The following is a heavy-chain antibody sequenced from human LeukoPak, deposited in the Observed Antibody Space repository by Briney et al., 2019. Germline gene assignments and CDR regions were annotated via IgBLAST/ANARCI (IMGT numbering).Heavy chain of an antibody. Sequence: PSQTLSLTCAVSGGSISSGGYSWSWIRQPPGKGLEWIGYIYHSGSTYYNPSLKSRVTISVDRSKNQFSLKLSSVTAADTAVYYCARSTTVTAHGAFDIWGQGTMVTVSS. V-gene: IGHV4-30-2*01. CDR2: IYHSGST. D-gene: IGHD4-17*01. CDR3: ARSTTVTAHGAFDI. CDR1: GGSISSGGYS. J-gene: IGHJ3*02.